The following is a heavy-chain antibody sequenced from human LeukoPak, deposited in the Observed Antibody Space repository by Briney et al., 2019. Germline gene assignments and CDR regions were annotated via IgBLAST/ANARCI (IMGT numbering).Heavy chain of an antibody. J-gene: IGHJ6*04. D-gene: IGHD3-16*01. Sequence: GGSLRLSCAASGFTFSSYAMHWVRQAPAKGLEWVAVISYDGSNKYYADSVKGRFTISRDNSKNTLYLQMNSLRAEDTAVYYCARSASLYDYVWGSYSRMDVWGKGTTVTVSS. CDR3: ARSASLYDYVWGSYSRMDV. V-gene: IGHV3-30*04. CDR1: GFTFSSYA. CDR2: ISYDGSNK.